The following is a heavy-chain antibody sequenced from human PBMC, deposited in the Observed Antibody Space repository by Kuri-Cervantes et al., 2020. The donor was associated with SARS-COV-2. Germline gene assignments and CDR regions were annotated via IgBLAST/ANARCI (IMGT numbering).Heavy chain of an antibody. Sequence: GESLKISCAASGFTFSDYYTSWIRQAPGKGLEWVSYISSSGSTIYYADSVKGRFTISRDNAKNSLYLQMNSLRAEDTAVYYCARDGTELDSYYYYMDVWGKGTTVTVSS. CDR1: GFTFSDYY. CDR3: ARDGTELDSYYYYMDV. V-gene: IGHV3-11*04. CDR2: ISSSGSTI. D-gene: IGHD1-1*01. J-gene: IGHJ6*03.